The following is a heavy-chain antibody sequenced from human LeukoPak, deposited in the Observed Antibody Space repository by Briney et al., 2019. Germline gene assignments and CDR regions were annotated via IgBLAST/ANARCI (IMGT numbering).Heavy chain of an antibody. V-gene: IGHV3-7*01. D-gene: IGHD1-1*01. CDR1: GFTFSSYW. J-gene: IGHJ4*02. Sequence: PGGSLRLSCAASGFTFSSYWMSWVRQAPGKGLEWVANIKQGGSEKYYMDSVKGQFTISRDNAKSSLYLRMNSLRTVQTDVYYCAIVPPAQRSQIDYWGQGTLVTVSS. CDR2: IKQGGSEK. CDR3: AIVPPAQRSQIDY.